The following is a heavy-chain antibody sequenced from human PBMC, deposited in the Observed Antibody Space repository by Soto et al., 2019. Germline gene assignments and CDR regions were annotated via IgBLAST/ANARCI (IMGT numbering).Heavy chain of an antibody. CDR1: GFTFSSYA. V-gene: IGHV3-30-3*01. CDR2: ISYDGSNK. J-gene: IGHJ5*02. CDR3: ARDRVSVRGWAGRPSLRGNWFDP. Sequence: QVQLVESGGGVVQPGRSLRLSCAASGFTFSSYAMHWVRQAPGKGLELVAVISYDGSNKYYADSVKGRFTISRDNSKNTLYLQMNSLRAEDTAVYYCARDRVSVRGWAGRPSLRGNWFDPWGQGTLVTVSS. D-gene: IGHD6-19*01.